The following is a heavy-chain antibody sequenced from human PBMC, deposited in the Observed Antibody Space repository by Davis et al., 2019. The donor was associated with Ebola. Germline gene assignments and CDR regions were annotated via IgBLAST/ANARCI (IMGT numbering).Heavy chain of an antibody. Sequence: AASVKVSCKASGGTFSSYAISWVRQAPGQGLEWMGGIIPIFGTANYAQKFQGRVTITADESTSTVYMELSSLRSEDTAVYYCACAGITIFGVVIVNDMDVWGQGTTVTVSS. CDR1: GGTFSSYA. V-gene: IGHV1-69*13. D-gene: IGHD3-3*01. CDR2: IIPIFGTA. CDR3: ACAGITIFGVVIVNDMDV. J-gene: IGHJ6*02.